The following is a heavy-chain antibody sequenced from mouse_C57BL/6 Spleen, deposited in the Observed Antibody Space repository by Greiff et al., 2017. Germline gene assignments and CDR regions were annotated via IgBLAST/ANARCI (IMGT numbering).Heavy chain of an antibody. CDR1: GYTFTSYG. CDR2: IYPRSGNT. Sequence: LQESGAELARPGASVKLSCKASGYTFTSYGISWVKQRTGQGLEWIGEIYPRSGNTYYNEKFKGKATLTADKSSSTAYMELRSLTSEDSAVYFCAREEYYGSRGYWYFDVWGTGTTVTVSS. V-gene: IGHV1-81*01. J-gene: IGHJ1*03. CDR3: AREEYYGSRGYWYFDV. D-gene: IGHD1-1*01.